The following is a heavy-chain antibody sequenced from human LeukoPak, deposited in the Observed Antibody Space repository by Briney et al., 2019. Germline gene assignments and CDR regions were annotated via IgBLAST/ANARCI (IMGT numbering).Heavy chain of an antibody. J-gene: IGHJ4*02. CDR3: AMSYCSGSCYAVGYFDN. Sequence: PSETLSLTCTVCGDSLSSNNYYWGRIRQPPGKGLEWIGSIYYSGGTFYNPSLKSRVTISLDTSKNQFSLKLSSVTATDTAVYYCAMSYCSGSCYAVGYFDNWGQGTLVTVSS. CDR2: IYYSGGT. V-gene: IGHV4-39*01. D-gene: IGHD2-21*02. CDR1: GDSLSSNNYY.